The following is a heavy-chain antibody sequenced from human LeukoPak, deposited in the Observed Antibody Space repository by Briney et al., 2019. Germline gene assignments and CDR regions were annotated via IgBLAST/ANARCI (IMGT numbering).Heavy chain of an antibody. CDR3: ARSLEQWLVTFDY. CDR1: GFSFSEYT. CDR2: ISSSSSYI. D-gene: IGHD6-19*01. Sequence: GGSLRLSCAASGFSFSEYTMNWVRQAPGKGLEWVSSISSSSSYIYYADSVKGRFTISRDNAKNSLYLQMNSLRAEDTAVYYCARSLEQWLVTFDYWGQGTLVTVSS. V-gene: IGHV3-21*01. J-gene: IGHJ4*02.